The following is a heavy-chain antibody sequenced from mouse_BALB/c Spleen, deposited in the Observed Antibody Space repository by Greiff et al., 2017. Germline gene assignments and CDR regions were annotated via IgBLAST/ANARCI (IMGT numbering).Heavy chain of an antibody. CDR1: GYTFTSYT. V-gene: IGHV1-4*02. D-gene: IGHD2-1*01. CDR3: ARGGGNYRGY. CDR2: INPSSGYT. Sequence: QVQLQQSAAELARPGASVKMSCKASGYTFTSYTMHWVKQRPGQGLEWIGYINPSSGYTEYNQKFKDKTTLTADKSSSTAYMQLSSLTSEDSAVYYCARGGGNYRGYWGQGTSVTVSS. J-gene: IGHJ4*01.